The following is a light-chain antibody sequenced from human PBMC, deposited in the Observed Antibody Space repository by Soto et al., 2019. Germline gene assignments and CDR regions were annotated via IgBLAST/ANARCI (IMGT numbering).Light chain of an antibody. CDR3: ATWDSSLIAGV. V-gene: IGLV1-51*01. Sequence: QSVLTQPPSVCAAPGQKVTISCSGSNSNIGNNYVSWYQHLPGTAPKLLIYDNNKRPSGIPDRFSGTKSGTSATLGITGLQTGDEADYYCATWDSSLIAGVFGGGTKVTVL. J-gene: IGLJ2*01. CDR1: NSNIGNNY. CDR2: DNN.